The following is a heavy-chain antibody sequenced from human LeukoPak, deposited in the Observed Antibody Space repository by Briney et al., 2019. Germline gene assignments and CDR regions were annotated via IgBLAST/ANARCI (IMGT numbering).Heavy chain of an antibody. CDR3: ATGGLIVVVPAATRRYYYYYGMDV. V-gene: IGHV1-24*01. D-gene: IGHD2-2*01. J-gene: IGHJ6*02. Sequence: ASVKVSCKVSGYTLTELSMHWVRQAPGKGLEWMGGFDPEDGETIYAQKFKGRVTMTEDTSTDTVYMELSSLRSEDTAVYYCATGGLIVVVPAATRRYYYYYGMDVWGQGTTVTVSS. CDR1: GYTLTELS. CDR2: FDPEDGET.